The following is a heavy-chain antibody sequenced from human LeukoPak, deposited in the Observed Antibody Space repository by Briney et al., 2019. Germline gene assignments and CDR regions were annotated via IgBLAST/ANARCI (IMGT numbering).Heavy chain of an antibody. Sequence: SETLSLTCNVSGDSISSEYWSWIRQPPGKSLEWVGYIYTGGITNYNPSLKSRVTISVDTSKNQFSLRLTSVTAADTAMYYCARGPPFDYWGQGTLVAVSS. J-gene: IGHJ4*02. V-gene: IGHV4-4*09. CDR2: IYTGGIT. CDR1: GDSISSEY. CDR3: ARGPPFDY.